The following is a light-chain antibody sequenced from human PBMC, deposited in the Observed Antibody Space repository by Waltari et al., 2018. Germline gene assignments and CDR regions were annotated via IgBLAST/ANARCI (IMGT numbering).Light chain of an antibody. CDR1: QNIGRY. CDR3: QNHERLPAT. Sequence: EIVLTQSPVTLSLSPGERATLSCRASQNIGRYLVWYQQKPGQAPRLLIYEASRSATGIPDRFSGSGSGTDFSLTISRLEPEDFAVYYCQNHERLPATFGQGTKVEIK. V-gene: IGKV3D-20*02. J-gene: IGKJ1*01. CDR2: EAS.